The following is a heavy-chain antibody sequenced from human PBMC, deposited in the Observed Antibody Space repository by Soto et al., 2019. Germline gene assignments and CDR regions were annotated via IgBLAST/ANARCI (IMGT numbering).Heavy chain of an antibody. J-gene: IGHJ6*02. V-gene: IGHV3-30*18. CDR3: AKAIENYSTGYYKPFYYFGVDV. CDR1: GFTFGSYG. D-gene: IGHD3-22*01. CDR2: ISYDGSKK. Sequence: GGSLRLSCAASGFTFGSYGMHWVRQAPGKGLEWVAGISYDGSKKDYGESVKGRFTISSDNSKNTLYLQMNSLRVEDTAVYYCAKAIENYSTGYYKPFYYFGVDVWGQGTTVTVSS.